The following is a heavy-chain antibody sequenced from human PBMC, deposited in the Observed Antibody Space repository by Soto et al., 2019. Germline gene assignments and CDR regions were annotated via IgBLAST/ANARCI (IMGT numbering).Heavy chain of an antibody. Sequence: SETLSLTCTVSGGSINDYYWSWIRQPPGRGLEWIGYIYNGGTTNYNPSLKSRVTISVDTSKNQFSLKLTSVTAADTAVYFCARLPGYCSGDSCRIDYWGQGTLVTVSS. CDR3: ARLPGYCSGDSCRIDY. D-gene: IGHD2-15*01. J-gene: IGHJ4*02. CDR2: IYNGGTT. V-gene: IGHV4-59*08. CDR1: GGSINDYY.